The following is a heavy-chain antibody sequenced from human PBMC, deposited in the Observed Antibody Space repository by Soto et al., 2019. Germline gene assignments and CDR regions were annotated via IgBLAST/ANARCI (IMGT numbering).Heavy chain of an antibody. Sequence: EVQLLESGGGLVQPGGSLRLSCAASGFNFNIYTMSWVCQAPGKGLEWVSSISGSGDKTYYTDSVRGRFTISRDSSNNTVYVEMSSLKAVDTAVYYCAKDGPFSVQGGGTNYRSQKDWYFALWGRGTLVSVSS. D-gene: IGHD6-13*01. J-gene: IGHJ2*01. CDR1: GFNFNIYT. CDR2: ISGSGDKT. CDR3: AKDGPFSVQGGGTNYRSQKDWYFAL. V-gene: IGHV3-23*01.